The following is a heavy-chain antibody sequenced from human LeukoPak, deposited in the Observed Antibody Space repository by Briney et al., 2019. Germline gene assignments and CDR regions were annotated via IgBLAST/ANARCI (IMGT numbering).Heavy chain of an antibody. V-gene: IGHV1-2*02. J-gene: IGHJ4*02. CDR1: GYTFTSYA. Sequence: ASVKVSCKASGYTFTSYAMNWVRQAPGQGLEWMGWINPNSGGTNYAQKFQGRVTMTRDTSISAAYMELSRLRSDDTAVYYCARSDHYGDYVYWGQGTLVTVPS. CDR3: ARSDHYGDYVY. CDR2: INPNSGGT. D-gene: IGHD4-17*01.